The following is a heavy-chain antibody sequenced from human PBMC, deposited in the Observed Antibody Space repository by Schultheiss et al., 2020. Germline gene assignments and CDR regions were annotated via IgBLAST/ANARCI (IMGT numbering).Heavy chain of an antibody. D-gene: IGHD3-22*01. Sequence: GGSLRLSCAASGFTFSNYAMTWVRQAPGKGLEWVSSISGCSTYYADSVKGRFTITRDNSKNTLYLQMNSLRAEDTAVYYCAKDRYDSTGYYYNWGQGTLVTVSS. J-gene: IGHJ4*02. V-gene: IGHV3-23*01. CDR3: AKDRYDSTGYYYN. CDR1: GFTFSNYA. CDR2: ISGCST.